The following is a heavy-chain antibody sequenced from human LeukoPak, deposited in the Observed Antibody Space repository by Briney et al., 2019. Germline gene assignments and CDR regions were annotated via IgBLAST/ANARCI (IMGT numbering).Heavy chain of an antibody. CDR2: IKSISYGGTI. CDR3: TRTWPGNTCFNF. D-gene: IGHD1-7*01. CDR1: GFNFNDAW. Sequence: GGSLRLSCATSGFNFNDAWMNWVRQAPGKGLEWLGRIKSISYGGTIDYAAPVKGRFTISRDDSKNTLYLQMDSLETEDTAIYYCTRTWPGNTCFNFWGQGTLVTVSS. V-gene: IGHV3-15*01. J-gene: IGHJ4*02.